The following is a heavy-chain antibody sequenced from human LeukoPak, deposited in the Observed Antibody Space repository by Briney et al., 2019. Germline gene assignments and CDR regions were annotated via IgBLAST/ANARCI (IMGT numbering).Heavy chain of an antibody. V-gene: IGHV4-59*08. CDR1: GGSISTYY. J-gene: IGHJ3*02. D-gene: IGHD6-13*01. Sequence: SETLSLTCTVSGGSISTYYWSWIRQPPGKGLEWIGYIYYRGSANYNPSLKSRLTISVDTSKNQFSLKLSSVTAADTAVYYCARRIAAADAFDIWGQGTMVTVSS. CDR2: IYYRGSA. CDR3: ARRIAAADAFDI.